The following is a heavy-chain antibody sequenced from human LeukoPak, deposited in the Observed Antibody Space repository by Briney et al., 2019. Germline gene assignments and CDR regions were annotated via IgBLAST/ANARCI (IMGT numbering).Heavy chain of an antibody. CDR1: GFTFSSYS. Sequence: GGSLRLSCAASGFTFSSYSMNWVRQAPGKGLEWVSYISSSSSTIYYADSVKGRFTISRDNAKNSLYLQMNSLRAEDTAVYYCARAGRYYDSGFFYYFDYWGQGTLVTVSS. CDR3: ARAGRYYDSGFFYYFDY. V-gene: IGHV3-48*01. J-gene: IGHJ4*02. D-gene: IGHD3-22*01. CDR2: ISSSSSTI.